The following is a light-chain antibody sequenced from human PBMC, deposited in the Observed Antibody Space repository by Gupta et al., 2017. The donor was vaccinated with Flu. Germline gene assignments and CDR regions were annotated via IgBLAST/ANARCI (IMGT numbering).Light chain of an antibody. CDR3: SSYAGGYV. V-gene: IGLV2-23*02. CDR2: EVA. Sequence: LVSWYQQHPGKAPKLIIYEVAKRPSGVSHRFSGSKSGSTASLTISGLQPEDEADYFCSSYAGGYVFGRGTKVTVL. J-gene: IGLJ1*01. CDR1: L.